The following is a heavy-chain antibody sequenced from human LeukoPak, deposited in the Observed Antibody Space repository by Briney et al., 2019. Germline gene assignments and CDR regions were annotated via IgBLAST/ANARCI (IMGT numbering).Heavy chain of an antibody. CDR3: ARVAGAYCGGECYMYCFDY. D-gene: IGHD2-21*01. V-gene: IGHV1-2*02. CDR1: GYTFTGYY. Sequence: ASVKVSCKASGYTFTGYYMHWVRQAPGQGLEWMGWINPNSGGTNYAQKFQGRVTMTRDTSISTAHMELSRLRSDDTAVYYCARVAGAYCGGECYMYCFDYWGQGTLVTVSS. J-gene: IGHJ4*02. CDR2: INPNSGGT.